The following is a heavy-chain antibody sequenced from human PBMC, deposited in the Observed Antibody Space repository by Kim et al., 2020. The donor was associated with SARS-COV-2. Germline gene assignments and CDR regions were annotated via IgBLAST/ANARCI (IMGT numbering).Heavy chain of an antibody. V-gene: IGHV3-33*08. D-gene: IGHD6-19*01. CDR1: GFTFSSYG. CDR3: ARDRKQWRVWKYYYYYYGMDV. J-gene: IGHJ6*02. CDR2: IRYDGSNK. Sequence: GGSLRLSCAASGFTFSSYGMHWVRQAPGKGLEWVAVIRYDGSNKYYADSVKGRFTISRDNSKNTLYLQMNSLRAEDTAVYYCARDRKQWRVWKYYYYYYGMDVWGQGTTVPVSS.